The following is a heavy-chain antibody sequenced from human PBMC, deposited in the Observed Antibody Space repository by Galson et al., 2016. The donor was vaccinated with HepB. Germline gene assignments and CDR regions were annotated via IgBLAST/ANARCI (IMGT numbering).Heavy chain of an antibody. CDR2: ISGSGGST. V-gene: IGHV3-23*01. CDR3: AKGYGLWDY. CDR1: GFTFITYA. D-gene: IGHD5-18*01. J-gene: IGHJ4*02. Sequence: SLRLSCAASGFTFITYAMSWVRQAPGKGLEWVSTISGSGGSTYYAASVKGRFTISRDNSKNTLYLQMNSLRAEDTAVYYCAKGYGLWDYWGQGTLVTVSS.